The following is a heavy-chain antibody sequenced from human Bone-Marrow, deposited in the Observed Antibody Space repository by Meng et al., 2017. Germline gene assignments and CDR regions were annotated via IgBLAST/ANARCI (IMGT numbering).Heavy chain of an antibody. CDR3: AKKMGRLLTEYYFDY. CDR1: RHIVSGKRAL. V-gene: IGHV6-1*01. CDR2: TYSRSQWQS. D-gene: IGHD3-10*01. Sequence: QVHLQQSCPRPVKPSQTLSLTCSISRHIVSGKRALGPWVRPSPSRGLEWLGHTYSRSQWQSHYRASVKSRISIYADTSRNQFSLILNSVPPEDTAVYYCAKKMGRLLTEYYFDYWGQGTLVTVSS. J-gene: IGHJ4*02.